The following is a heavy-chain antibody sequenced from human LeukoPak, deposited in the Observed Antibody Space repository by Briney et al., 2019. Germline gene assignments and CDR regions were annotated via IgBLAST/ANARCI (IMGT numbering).Heavy chain of an antibody. CDR2: IYYSGRT. J-gene: IGHJ4*02. CDR1: GGSISSYY. Sequence: PSETLSLTCRVSGGSISSYYWTRIRQAPGKGLEWIGYIYYSGRTSYNHSLKSRFTISVDTSKNQSSLRLSSVTAADTAVYYCAKGQKYRSGYTVSELGSGYFDYWGQGTLVTVSS. V-gene: IGHV4-59*01. CDR3: AKGQKYRSGYTVSELGSGYFDY. D-gene: IGHD5-18*01.